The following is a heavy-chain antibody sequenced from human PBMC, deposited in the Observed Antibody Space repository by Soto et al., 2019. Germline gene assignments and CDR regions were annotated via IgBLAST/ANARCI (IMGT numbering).Heavy chain of an antibody. CDR3: ERVKEYNWFDP. CDR1: GGSISSYY. Sequence: SETLSLTCTVSGGSISSYYWSWIRQPPGKGLEWIGYIYYSGSTNYNPSLKSRVTISVDTSKNQFSLKLSSVTAADTAVYYCERVKEYNWFDPWGQGTLVTVSS. CDR2: IYYSGST. V-gene: IGHV4-59*01. D-gene: IGHD3-10*01. J-gene: IGHJ5*02.